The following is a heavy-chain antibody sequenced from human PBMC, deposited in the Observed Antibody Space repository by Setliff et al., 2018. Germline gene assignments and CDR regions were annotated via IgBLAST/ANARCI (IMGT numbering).Heavy chain of an antibody. D-gene: IGHD6-13*01. CDR3: GRAGVAAADRKGLLDH. CDR1: GDTFSTYA. V-gene: IGHV1-46*01. CDR2: INTGGGSA. J-gene: IGHJ4*02. Sequence: ASVKVSCKASGDTFSTYALSWVRQAPGQGLEWMGIINTGGGSASYAQKFQGRVTMTSDTSTSTVYLDLSGLTSEDTAVYYCGRAGVAAADRKGLLDHWGQGTLVTVSS.